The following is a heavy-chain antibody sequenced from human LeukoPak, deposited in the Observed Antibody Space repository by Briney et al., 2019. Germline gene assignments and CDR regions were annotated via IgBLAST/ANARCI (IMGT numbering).Heavy chain of an antibody. D-gene: IGHD2-21*02. CDR2: VYPGDSDT. J-gene: IGHJ3*02. Sequence: GESLKISCKGSGYSFTSYWIGWVRQMPGKGLEWMGIVYPGDSDTRYSPSFQGQVTISADKSISTAYLQWRSLKASDTAMYYCASGAYRGGDCYSGAFDIWGQGTMVTVSS. CDR3: ASGAYRGGDCYSGAFDI. V-gene: IGHV5-51*01. CDR1: GYSFTSYW.